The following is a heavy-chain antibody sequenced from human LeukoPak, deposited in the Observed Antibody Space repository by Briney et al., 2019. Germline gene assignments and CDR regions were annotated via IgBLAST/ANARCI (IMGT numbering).Heavy chain of an antibody. CDR1: GYTYTSYG. CDR2: ISAYNGDT. J-gene: IGHJ4*02. CDR3: ASPGYGGNSVFEFDY. V-gene: IGHV1-18*01. D-gene: IGHD4-23*01. Sequence: GASVKVSCKASGYTYTSYGISWVRQAPGQGLEWMGWISAYNGDTHYAQKFQGRVTITADKSTSTAYMELSSLRSEDTAVYYCASPGYGGNSVFEFDYWGQGTLVTVSS.